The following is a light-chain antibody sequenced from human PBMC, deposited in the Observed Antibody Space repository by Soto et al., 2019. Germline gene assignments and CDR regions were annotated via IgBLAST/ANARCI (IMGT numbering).Light chain of an antibody. J-gene: IGKJ5*01. V-gene: IGKV3-20*01. CDR2: GAS. CDR1: QSVSSSY. CDR3: QQYGSSSIT. Sequence: EMVLTQSPGTLSLSPGERATLSCRAIQSVSSSYLAWYQQKPGQAPRLLIYGASSRATGIPDRFSGSGSGTDFTLTISRMEPEDFVVYYCQQYGSSSITFGQGTRMEIK.